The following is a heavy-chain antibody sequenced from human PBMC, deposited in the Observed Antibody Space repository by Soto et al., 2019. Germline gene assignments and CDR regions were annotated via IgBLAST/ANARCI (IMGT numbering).Heavy chain of an antibody. V-gene: IGHV3-64*01. CDR3: SRGARPDFYYLDV. D-gene: IGHD6-6*01. CDR2: ISSNGVGT. J-gene: IGHJ6*03. CDR1: GFTLSGYA. Sequence: EVQLAESGGGLAQPGGSLRLSCAASGFTLSGYAMDWVRQAPGKGLEYVSGISSNGVGTYYANSVQGRFTISRDNSKNTGYLQMGSLRPEDLAVDYWSRGARPDFYYLDVWGKGTTVTVSS.